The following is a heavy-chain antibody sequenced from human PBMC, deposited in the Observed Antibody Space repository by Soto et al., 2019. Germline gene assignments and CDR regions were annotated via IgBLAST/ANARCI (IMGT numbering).Heavy chain of an antibody. J-gene: IGHJ6*02. Sequence: GGSLRLSCSASGFTFSSYAMHWVRQAPGKGLEYVSAISSNGGSTYYADSVKGRFTISRDNSKNTLYLQMSSLRAEDTAVYYCVKLYSSSWYLLEGYYGMDVWGQGTTVTVSS. CDR2: ISSNGGST. CDR3: VKLYSSSWYLLEGYYGMDV. V-gene: IGHV3-64D*08. D-gene: IGHD6-13*01. CDR1: GFTFSSYA.